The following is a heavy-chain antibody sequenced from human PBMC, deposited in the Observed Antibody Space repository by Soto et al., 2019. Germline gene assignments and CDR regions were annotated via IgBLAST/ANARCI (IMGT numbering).Heavy chain of an antibody. D-gene: IGHD1-26*01. V-gene: IGHV1-18*04. CDR2: ISGYNGDI. CDR1: GYTFNRHG. Sequence: QVHLVQSGGEVKKPGASVKVSCKASGYTFNRHGITWVRQAPGQGLEWMGWISGYNGDINYEQKFQGRVTLSSDTLTSTVYLELKSLKFVDTAVYYCARVRIVGAREIEFWGQGILVTVSS. J-gene: IGHJ4*02. CDR3: ARVRIVGAREIEF.